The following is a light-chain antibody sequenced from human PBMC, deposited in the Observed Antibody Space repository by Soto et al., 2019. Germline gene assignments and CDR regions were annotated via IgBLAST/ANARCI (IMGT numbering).Light chain of an antibody. Sequence: DIQMTQSPSSLSASVGDRVTITCRASQSISSYLDWYQQKPGKAPKLLIYAASSLQSGVPSSFSGSGSGTDFTLNISRLQPADFSTCYCQPSYSSPPYRCGGGTKMEIK. V-gene: IGKV1-39*01. CDR2: AAS. CDR3: QPSYSSPPYR. CDR1: QSISSY. J-gene: IGKJ2*03.